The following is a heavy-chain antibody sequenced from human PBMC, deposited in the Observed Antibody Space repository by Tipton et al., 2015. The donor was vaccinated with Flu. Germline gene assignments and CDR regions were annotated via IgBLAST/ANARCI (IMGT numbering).Heavy chain of an antibody. V-gene: IGHV4-59*02. Sequence: LRLSCAASGFTVSSNYMSWVRQAPGKGLEWIGYIYYSGSTNYNPSLKSRVTISVDTSKNQFSLKLSSVTAADTAVYYCARVLEVGATCYFDYWGQGTLVTVSS. CDR3: ARVLEVGATCYFDY. D-gene: IGHD1-26*01. CDR1: GFTVSSNY. J-gene: IGHJ4*02. CDR2: IYYSGST.